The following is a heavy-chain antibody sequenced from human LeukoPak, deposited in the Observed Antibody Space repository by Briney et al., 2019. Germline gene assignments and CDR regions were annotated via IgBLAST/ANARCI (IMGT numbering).Heavy chain of an antibody. Sequence: PSETLSLTCTVSGGSISSSSYYWSWIRQPPGKGLEWIGYIYYSGSTNYNPSLKSRVTISVDTPKNQFSLKLSSVTAADTAVYYCARDTAAAASFDYWGQGTLVTVSS. CDR2: IYYSGST. CDR1: GGSISSSSYY. D-gene: IGHD6-13*01. J-gene: IGHJ4*02. V-gene: IGHV4-61*01. CDR3: ARDTAAAASFDY.